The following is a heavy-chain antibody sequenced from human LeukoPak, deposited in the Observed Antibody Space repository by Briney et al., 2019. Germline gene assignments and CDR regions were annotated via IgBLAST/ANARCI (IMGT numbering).Heavy chain of an antibody. D-gene: IGHD3-16*02. V-gene: IGHV4-59*08. J-gene: IGHJ4*02. CDR1: GGSISSYY. CDR2: IYYSGST. CDR3: ASALRLGELSSFDY. Sequence: SETLCLTCTVSGGSISSYYWSWIRQPPGKGLEWIGYIYYSGSTNYNPSLKSRVTISVDTSKNQFSLKLSSVTAADTAVYYCASALRLGELSSFDYWGQGTLVTVSS.